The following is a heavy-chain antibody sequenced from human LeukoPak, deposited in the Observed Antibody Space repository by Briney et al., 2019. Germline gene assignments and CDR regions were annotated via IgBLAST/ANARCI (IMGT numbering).Heavy chain of an antibody. V-gene: IGHV3-48*01. CDR1: RFSFSSYS. J-gene: IGHJ4*02. D-gene: IGHD1-26*01. Sequence: GGSLRLSCAASRFSFSSYSMNWVRQAPGKGLERVSYISSGSPIIYYADSVKGRFTISRDNAKNSLYLQMNSLRAEDTAVYYCARERRDSGSYYLDYWGQGTLVTVSS. CDR3: ARERRDSGSYYLDY. CDR2: ISSGSPII.